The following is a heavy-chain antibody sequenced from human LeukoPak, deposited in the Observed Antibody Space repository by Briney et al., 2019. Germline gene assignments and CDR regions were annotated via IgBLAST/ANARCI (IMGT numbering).Heavy chain of an antibody. CDR1: GFTFSSYA. V-gene: IGHV3-64*01. CDR3: ARGVGNGPYYFDY. Sequence: GGSLRLFCAASGFTFSSYAMHWVRQAPGKGLQYVSGISSNGGSTYYVNSVKGRFTISRDNAKNTLYLQMGSLRAEDMALYYCARGVGNGPYYFDYWGQGTLVTVSS. CDR2: ISSNGGST. J-gene: IGHJ4*02. D-gene: IGHD1-26*01.